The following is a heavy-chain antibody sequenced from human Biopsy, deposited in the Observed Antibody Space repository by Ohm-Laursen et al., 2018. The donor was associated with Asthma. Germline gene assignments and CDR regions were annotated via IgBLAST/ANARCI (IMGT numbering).Heavy chain of an antibody. V-gene: IGHV3-11*01. CDR2: IRASGSTK. D-gene: IGHD6-13*01. J-gene: IGHJ6*02. CDR3: ARVLESSSRGPFYFFALDV. Sequence: SLRLSCAASGFSFSDYFMTWMRQAPGKGLEWVASIRASGSTKYPSESVQGRSTISRDNAQNLLILEMDSLRADDTGIYYCARVLESSSRGPFYFFALDVWGQGTPVAVS. CDR1: GFSFSDYF.